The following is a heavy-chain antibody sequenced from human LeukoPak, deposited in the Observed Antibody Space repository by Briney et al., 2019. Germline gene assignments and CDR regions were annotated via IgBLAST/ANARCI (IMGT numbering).Heavy chain of an antibody. CDR1: GGSISSGSYY. V-gene: IGHV4-61*02. CDR2: IYTSGST. Sequence: PSETLSLTCTVSGGSISSGSYYWSWIRQPAGKGLEWIGGIYTSGSTNYNPSLKSRVTISVDTSKNQFSLKLSSVTAADTAVYYCASARYSYGSYYYYYMDVWGKGTTVTVSS. CDR3: ASARYSYGSYYYYYMDV. J-gene: IGHJ6*03. D-gene: IGHD5-18*01.